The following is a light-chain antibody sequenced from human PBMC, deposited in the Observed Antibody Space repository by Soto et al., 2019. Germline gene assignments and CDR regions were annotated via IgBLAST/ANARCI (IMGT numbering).Light chain of an antibody. CDR2: EVT. V-gene: IGLV2-8*01. CDR3: TSYVGNDIWV. CDR1: SSDVGAYKY. J-gene: IGLJ3*02. Sequence: QSVLTQPPSASGSPGQSVTISCTRTSSDVGAYKYVSWYQQYPGKAPKLMIDEVTKRPTGVPDRFSGSKSGNTASLTVSGLQAEDEADYYCTSYVGNDIWVFGGGTKLTVL.